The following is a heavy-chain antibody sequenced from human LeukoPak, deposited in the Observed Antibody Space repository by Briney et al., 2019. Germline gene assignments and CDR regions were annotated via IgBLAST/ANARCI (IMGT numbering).Heavy chain of an antibody. D-gene: IGHD3-10*01. V-gene: IGHV4-4*07. CDR2: IYTSWST. CDR3: ARVFDSGSQAYFYYMDV. J-gene: IGHJ6*03. CDR1: GGSISSYN. Sequence: SETLSLTCIVSGGSISSYNWTWIRQPPGKGLEWIARIYTSWSTNYNPSLKSRVAMSVDTSKNQCSLKVSSVTAADTAVYYCARVFDSGSQAYFYYMDVWGKGTTVTIFS.